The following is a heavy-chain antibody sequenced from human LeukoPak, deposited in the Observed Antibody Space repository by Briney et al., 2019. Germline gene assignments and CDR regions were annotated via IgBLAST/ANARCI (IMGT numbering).Heavy chain of an antibody. D-gene: IGHD2-2*01. CDR3: ARHVAATSRIDY. CDR1: GGSINSDY. J-gene: IGHJ4*02. CDR2: IYYSGTA. Sequence: TSETLSLTCAVSGGSINSDYWSWIRQPPGEGLEWIGYIYYSGTANYNPSLKSRATISVDTSKNQFSLKLTSVTAADTAVYYCARHVAATSRIDYWGQGTLVTVSS. V-gene: IGHV4-59*08.